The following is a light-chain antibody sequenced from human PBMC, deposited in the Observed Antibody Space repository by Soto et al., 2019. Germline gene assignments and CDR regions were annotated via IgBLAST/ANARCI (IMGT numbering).Light chain of an antibody. Sequence: DIQMTQSPSTLSASVGDRVTITCRANQSISTWLAWYQQKPGKAPKLLIYQASSLEVGVPLRFSGSGSGTEFTLTINSLQPDDFATYYCQEYNSYSWTFGQGTKVDIK. CDR1: QSISTW. CDR2: QAS. V-gene: IGKV1-5*03. J-gene: IGKJ1*01. CDR3: QEYNSYSWT.